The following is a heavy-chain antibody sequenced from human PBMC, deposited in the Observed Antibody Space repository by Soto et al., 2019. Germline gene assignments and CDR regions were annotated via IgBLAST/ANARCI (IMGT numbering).Heavy chain of an antibody. CDR2: IIPIFGTA. J-gene: IGHJ4*02. D-gene: IGHD6-6*01. CDR3: ATDLGTAPRLVWGHYFNN. V-gene: IGHV1-69*06. Sequence: SVKVSCKASGGTFSSYAISWVRQAPGQGLEWMGGIIPIFGTANYAQKFQGRVTITADKSTSTAYMELSSLRSEDTAVYYCATDLGTAPRLVWGHYFNNWGQGTLVTVSS. CDR1: GGTFSSYA.